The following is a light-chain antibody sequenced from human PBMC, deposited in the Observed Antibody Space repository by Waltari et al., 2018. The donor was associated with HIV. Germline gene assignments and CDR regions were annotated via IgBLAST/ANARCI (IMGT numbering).Light chain of an antibody. V-gene: IGKV4-1*01. CDR2: WAS. Sequence: DIVMTQSPDSLAVSLGEKATINYKSSQSISRSSNNLNFLAWYQQKPGQPPKLLIYWASTRESGVPDRFSGSGSGTDFTLTISSLQAEDVAVYYCQQCYSVPVTFGPGTKVDIK. CDR3: QQCYSVPVT. CDR1: QSISRSSNNLNF. J-gene: IGKJ3*01.